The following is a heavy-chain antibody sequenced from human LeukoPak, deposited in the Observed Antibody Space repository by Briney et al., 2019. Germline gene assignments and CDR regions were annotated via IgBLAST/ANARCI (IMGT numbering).Heavy chain of an antibody. J-gene: IGHJ4*02. CDR3: GRYGQVPID. V-gene: IGHV3-7*03. CDR2: IKQDGSEK. Sequence: GGSLRLSCAASGFTFSNVWMSWVRQAPGKGLEWVANIKQDGSEKNYVDSVKGRFTVSRDNAKNSLYLQMNSLRVEDTAVYYCGRYGQVPIDWGQGTLVTVSS. D-gene: IGHD3-10*01. CDR1: GFTFSNVW.